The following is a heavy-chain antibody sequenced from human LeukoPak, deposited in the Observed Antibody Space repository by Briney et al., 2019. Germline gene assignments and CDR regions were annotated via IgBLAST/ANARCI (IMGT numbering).Heavy chain of an antibody. V-gene: IGHV3-30*03. CDR1: GFTFSSYG. D-gene: IGHD6-19*01. CDR3: ARPAVAGLRAGGYDF. J-gene: IGHJ4*02. Sequence: GRSLRLSCAASGFTFSSYGMHWVRQAPGKGLEWVAVISYDGSNKYYADSVKGRFTISRDNAKNTLYLQMNSLRVEDTAVYYCARPAVAGLRAGGYDFWGQGTLVTVSS. CDR2: ISYDGSNK.